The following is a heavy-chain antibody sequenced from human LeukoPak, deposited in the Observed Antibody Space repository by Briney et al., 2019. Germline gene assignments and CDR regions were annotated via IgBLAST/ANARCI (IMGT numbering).Heavy chain of an antibody. J-gene: IGHJ4*02. Sequence: GGSLRLSCAASGFTFSSYAMNWVRQAPGKGLEWVSYIGGSSSTIYYADSVKGRFTISRDNAKNSLYLQMNSLRAEDTAVYYCARGSLVPSFEWSWEPTGVSYYFDYWGQGTLVTVSS. D-gene: IGHD1-26*01. V-gene: IGHV3-48*04. CDR1: GFTFSSYA. CDR2: IGGSSSTI. CDR3: ARGSLVPSFEWSWEPTGVSYYFDY.